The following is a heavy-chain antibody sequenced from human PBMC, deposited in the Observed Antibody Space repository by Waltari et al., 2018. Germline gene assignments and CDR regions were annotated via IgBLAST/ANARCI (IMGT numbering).Heavy chain of an antibody. CDR3: ARDQVVVPAAKSGIDY. CDR1: GGSISSSSYY. CDR2: IYYSGST. D-gene: IGHD2-2*01. V-gene: IGHV4-39*07. Sequence: QLQLQESGPGLVKPSETLSLTCTVSGGSISSSSYYWGWIRQPPGKGLEWIWSIYYSGSTYYNPSLKSRVTISVDTSKNQFSLKLSSVTAADTAVYYCARDQVVVPAAKSGIDYWGQGTLVTVSS. J-gene: IGHJ4*02.